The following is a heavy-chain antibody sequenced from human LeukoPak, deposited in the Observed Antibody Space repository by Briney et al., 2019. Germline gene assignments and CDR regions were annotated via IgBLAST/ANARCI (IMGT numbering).Heavy chain of an antibody. CDR2: ISGSGGIT. CDR3: AKHRGKASSDWDIDY. D-gene: IGHD6-19*01. CDR1: GITFSDYA. J-gene: IGHJ4*02. V-gene: IGHV3-23*01. Sequence: GGSLRLSCAASGITFSDYALTWVRQAPGKXXXXXXXISGSGGITYYADSVKGRFTISRDNSKNTLFLQMNSLRAEDTAIYYCAKHRGKASSDWDIDYWGQGTLVTVSS.